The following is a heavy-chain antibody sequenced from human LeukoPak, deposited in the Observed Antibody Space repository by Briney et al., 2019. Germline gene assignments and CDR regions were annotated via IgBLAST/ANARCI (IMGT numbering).Heavy chain of an antibody. D-gene: IGHD3-3*01. CDR3: ASLVLRFLEWPIS. CDR2: ISYDGSNK. V-gene: IGHV3-30-3*01. CDR1: GFTFSSYA. J-gene: IGHJ5*02. Sequence: PGRSLRLSCAASGFTFSSYAMHWVRQAPGKGLEWVAVISYDGSNKYYADSVKGRFTISRDNSKNTLYLQMNSLRAEDTAVYYCASLVLRFLEWPISWGQGTLVTVSS.